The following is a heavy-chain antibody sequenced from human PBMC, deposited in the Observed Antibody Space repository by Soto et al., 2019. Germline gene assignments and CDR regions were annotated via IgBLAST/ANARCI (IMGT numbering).Heavy chain of an antibody. CDR2: IYYSGST. V-gene: IGHV4-30-4*01. CDR3: GRGKVDIWTGLDY. CDR1: GGSISSGDYY. Sequence: QVQLQESGPGLVKPSQTLSLTCTVSGGSISSGDYYWSWIRQPPGKGLEWIGYIYYSGSTYYNPSLKSRVTIPVDTSKNQLSLKLSSVTAADAAVYYCGRGKVDIWTGLDYWGQGTLVTVSS. J-gene: IGHJ4*02. D-gene: IGHD3-9*01.